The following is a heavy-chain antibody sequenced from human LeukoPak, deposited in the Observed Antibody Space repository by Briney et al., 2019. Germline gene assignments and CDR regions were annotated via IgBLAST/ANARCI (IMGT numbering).Heavy chain of an antibody. Sequence: GGSLRLSCAASGFTFSSYSMNWVRQAPGKGLEWVANIKQDGSERYYVDSVKGRFTISRDNAKNSLYLQMNSLRAEDTAVYYCARDLGRDIVVVPAAMGSGMDVWGQGTTVTVSS. D-gene: IGHD2-2*01. CDR1: GFTFSSYS. V-gene: IGHV3-7*01. CDR2: IKQDGSER. J-gene: IGHJ6*02. CDR3: ARDLGRDIVVVPAAMGSGMDV.